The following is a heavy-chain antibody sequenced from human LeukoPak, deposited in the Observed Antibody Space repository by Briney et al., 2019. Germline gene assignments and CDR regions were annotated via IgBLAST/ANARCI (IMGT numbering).Heavy chain of an antibody. CDR2: FDPEDGET. V-gene: IGHV1-24*01. CDR1: GYTLTELS. CDR3: ARDPGYDFWSGSVYFDP. J-gene: IGHJ5*02. D-gene: IGHD3-3*01. Sequence: ASVKVSCKVSGYTLTELSMHWVRQAPGKGLEWMGGFDPEDGETIYAQKFQGRVTMTEDTSTDTAYMEVSSLRSDDTAVYYCARDPGYDFWSGSVYFDPWGQGTLVTVSS.